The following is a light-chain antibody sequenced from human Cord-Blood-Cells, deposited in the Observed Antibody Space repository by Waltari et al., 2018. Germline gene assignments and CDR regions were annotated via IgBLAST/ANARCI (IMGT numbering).Light chain of an antibody. J-gene: IGKJ4*01. V-gene: IGKV4-1*01. CDR2: WAS. CDR3: QQYYSTPLT. CDR1: QSVLYSSNNKNY. Sequence: DIVMTQSPDSLAVSLRERATLNRKFSQSVLYSSNNKNYLAWYQQKTGQPPKLLIYWASTRESGVPDRISGSGSGTDFTLTISSLQAEDVAVYYCQQYYSTPLTFGGGTKVEIK.